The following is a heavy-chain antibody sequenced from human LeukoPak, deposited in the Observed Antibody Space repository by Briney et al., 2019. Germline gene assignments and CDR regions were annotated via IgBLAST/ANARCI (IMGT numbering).Heavy chain of an antibody. CDR3: ASLWPYQLSAFDI. J-gene: IGHJ3*02. D-gene: IGHD2-2*01. CDR1: GGSISSSNW. CDR2: IYHSGST. Sequence: SETLSLTCAVSGGSISSSNWWSWVRQPPGKGLEWIGEIYHSGSTNYNPSLKSRATISVDTSKNQFSLKLSSVTAADTAVYYCASLWPYQLSAFDIWGQGTMVTVSS. V-gene: IGHV4-4*02.